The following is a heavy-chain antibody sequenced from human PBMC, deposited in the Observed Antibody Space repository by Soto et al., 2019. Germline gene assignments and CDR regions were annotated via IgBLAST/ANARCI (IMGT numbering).Heavy chain of an antibody. Sequence: PSETLSLTCTVSGDSISSYYWSWIRRPPGKGLEWIGYIYYSGSTNYNPSLKSRVTISVDTSKNQFSLILSSVTAADTAVYYCARAGRGLGSQFDYWGQGTLVTVSS. CDR2: IYYSGST. CDR1: GDSISSYY. D-gene: IGHD2-15*01. V-gene: IGHV4-59*01. J-gene: IGHJ4*02. CDR3: ARAGRGLGSQFDY.